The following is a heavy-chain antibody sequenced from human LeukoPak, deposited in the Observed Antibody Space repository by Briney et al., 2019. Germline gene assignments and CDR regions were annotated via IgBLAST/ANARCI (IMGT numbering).Heavy chain of an antibody. J-gene: IGHJ4*02. CDR1: GGSISSYY. Sequence: SETLSLTCTVSGGSISSYYWSWIRQPPGKGLEWIGYIYYSGSTNYNPSLKSRVTISVDTSKNQFSLKLSSVTAADTAVYYCARRGRYDSSGYYGNWGQGTLVTVSS. V-gene: IGHV4-59*08. CDR3: ARRGRYDSSGYYGN. CDR2: IYYSGST. D-gene: IGHD3-22*01.